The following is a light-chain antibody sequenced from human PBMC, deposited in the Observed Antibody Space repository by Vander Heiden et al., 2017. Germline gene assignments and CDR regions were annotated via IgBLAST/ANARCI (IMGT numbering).Light chain of an antibody. CDR2: EVS. CDR3: CSYAGSTTVV. V-gene: IGLV2-23*02. Sequence: QSALTQPASVSGSPGQSITISCTGTSNDVGSYNLVSWYQQHPSKAPKLMIYEVSKRPSGVSNRFSGSKSGNTASLTISGLQAEDEADYYCCSYAGSTTVVFGGGTKLTVL. J-gene: IGLJ2*01. CDR1: SNDVGSYNL.